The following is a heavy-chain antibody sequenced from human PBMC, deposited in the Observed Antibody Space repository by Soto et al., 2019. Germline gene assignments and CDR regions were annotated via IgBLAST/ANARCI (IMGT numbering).Heavy chain of an antibody. J-gene: IGHJ6*03. D-gene: IGHD3-10*01. V-gene: IGHV4-34*01. Sequence: AESLSLTCAVYGLSFSGYYWSWVRQPPGKGLEWVGEVKHSGRTNYNPSLKSRVTISVDTSMNQFSLKLSSVTAADTAVYYCARPITHSCRGVIRYYYYLDVWGKGTTVTVSS. CDR1: GLSFSGYY. CDR2: VKHSGRT. CDR3: ARPITHSCRGVIRYYYYLDV.